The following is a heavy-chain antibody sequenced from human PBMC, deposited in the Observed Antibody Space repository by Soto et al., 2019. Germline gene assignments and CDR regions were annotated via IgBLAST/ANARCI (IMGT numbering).Heavy chain of an antibody. CDR3: ASTKSDSSAYYYWYLGL. CDR1: EDTFRNYA. V-gene: IGHV1-69*06. J-gene: IGHJ2*01. CDR2: IIPIFGTA. Sequence: QVELVQSGAEVKKPGSSVKVSCQASEDTFRNYAISWVRQAPGQGLEWMGVIIPIFGTANYAQKFQGRVTITADTSANTVYLELSSLRSEDTAVYYGASTKSDSSAYYYWYLGLWGRGTLVTVSS. D-gene: IGHD3-22*01.